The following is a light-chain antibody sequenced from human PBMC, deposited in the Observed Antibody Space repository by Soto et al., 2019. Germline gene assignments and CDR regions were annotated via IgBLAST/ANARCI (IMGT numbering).Light chain of an antibody. V-gene: IGKV1-8*01. J-gene: IGKJ4*01. CDR1: QGISSY. CDR2: ATS. CDR3: QEYTTLLLIR. Sequence: IPTNKSPSALSAPPRDTVTIHCRASQGISSYLAWFQQKPGRPPKLLMSATSTLQSDVPSRFSGSGSGTDFTLTIGCLQSEDFAVYYCQEYTTLLLIRFCGGANVDIK.